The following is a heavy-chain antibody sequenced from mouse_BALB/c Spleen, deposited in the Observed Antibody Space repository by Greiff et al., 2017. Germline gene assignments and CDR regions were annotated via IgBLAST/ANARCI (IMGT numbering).Heavy chain of an antibody. D-gene: IGHD3-3*01. CDR2: IYPGDGDT. CDR3: ARARDGAY. V-gene: IGHV1-87*01. Sequence: QVQLQQSGAELARPGASVKLSCKASGYSFTSYWMQWVKQRPGQGLEWIGAIYPGDGDTRYTQKFKGKATLTADKSSSTAYMQLSSLASEDSAVYYCARARDGAYWGQGTLVTVSA. J-gene: IGHJ3*01. CDR1: GYSFTSYW.